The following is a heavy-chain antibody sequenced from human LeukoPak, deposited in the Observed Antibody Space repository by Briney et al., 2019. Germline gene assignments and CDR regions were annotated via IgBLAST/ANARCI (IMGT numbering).Heavy chain of an antibody. V-gene: IGHV3-21*06. D-gene: IGHD1-26*01. CDR3: ARGVSGRYYDFDY. Sequence: GGSLRLSCAASGFTFGSYSMNWVRQAPGKGLEWVSSISGSSTYVYYADSMRGRFTISRDDAKNSLYLQMNSLRAEDTAVYYCARGVSGRYYDFDYWGQGTLVTVSS. CDR1: GFTFGSYS. J-gene: IGHJ4*02. CDR2: ISGSSTYV.